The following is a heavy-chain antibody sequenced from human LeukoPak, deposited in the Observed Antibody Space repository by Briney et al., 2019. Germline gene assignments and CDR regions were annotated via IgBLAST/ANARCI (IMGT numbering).Heavy chain of an antibody. V-gene: IGHV4-59*12. Sequence: KTSETLSLTCTVSGGSISSYYWSWIRQPPGKGLEWIGYIYYSGSTNYNPSLKSRVTISVDTSKNQFSLKLSSVTAADTAVYYCARGEYGSRITMARGAQGDYWGQGTLVTVSS. J-gene: IGHJ4*02. CDR2: IYYSGST. D-gene: IGHD3-10*01. CDR3: ARGEYGSRITMARGAQGDY. CDR1: GGSISSYY.